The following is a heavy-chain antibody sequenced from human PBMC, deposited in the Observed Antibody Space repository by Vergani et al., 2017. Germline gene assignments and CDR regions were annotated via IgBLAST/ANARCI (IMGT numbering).Heavy chain of an antibody. CDR3: ARQRPGGVWGSYRRYYFDY. CDR1: GFTFSSYS. Sequence: EVQLVESGGGLVKPGGSLRLSCAASGFTFSSYSMNWVRQAPGKGLEWVSSISSSSSYIYYADSVKGRFTISRDNAKNSLYLQMNSLRAEDTAVYYCARQRPGGVWGSYRRYYFDYWGQGTLVTVSS. D-gene: IGHD3-16*02. V-gene: IGHV3-21*01. CDR2: ISSSSSYI. J-gene: IGHJ4*02.